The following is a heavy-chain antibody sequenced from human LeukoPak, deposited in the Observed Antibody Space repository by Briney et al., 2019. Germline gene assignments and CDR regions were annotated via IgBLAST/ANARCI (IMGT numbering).Heavy chain of an antibody. J-gene: IGHJ4*02. Sequence: ASVKVSCKASGYTFTGYYMHWVRQAPGQTLEWMGWINAGDANIKYSREFQGRVTITRDTSASTAYMELNSLRSEDMAVYYCARSTPGSYTDYWGQGTLVTVSS. V-gene: IGHV1-3*03. CDR2: INAGDANI. CDR1: GYTFTGYY. CDR3: ARSTPGSYTDY. D-gene: IGHD1-26*01.